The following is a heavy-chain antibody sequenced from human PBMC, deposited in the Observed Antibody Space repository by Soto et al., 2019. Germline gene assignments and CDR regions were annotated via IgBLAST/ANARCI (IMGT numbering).Heavy chain of an antibody. D-gene: IGHD2-15*01. CDR1: GFTFSSNA. J-gene: IGHJ5*02. CDR3: ARGPPPTAVVVVAPSWFDP. CDR2: ISDSGGST. Sequence: GGSLRLSCAASGFTFSSNAMTWVRQAPGKGLEWVSAISDSGGSTYYADSMKGRFTISRDNSKNQFSLKLSSVTAADTAVYYSARGPPPTAVVVVAPSWFDPWGQGTLVTVSS. V-gene: IGHV3-23*01.